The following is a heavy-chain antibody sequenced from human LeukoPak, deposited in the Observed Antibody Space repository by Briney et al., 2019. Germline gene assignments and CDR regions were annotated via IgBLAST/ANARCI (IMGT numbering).Heavy chain of an antibody. V-gene: IGHV5-51*01. J-gene: IGHJ4*01. CDR1: GGTFSSYA. CDR3: ARRGDSDFRID. CDR2: IYPSDSDT. D-gene: IGHD2-21*02. Sequence: ASVKVSCKASGGTFSSYAISWVRQAPGQGLEWMGIIYPSDSDTRYSPPFQGQVTISADKSISTAYLQWNSLEASDSAIYYCARRGDSDFRIDWGQGTLVTVSS.